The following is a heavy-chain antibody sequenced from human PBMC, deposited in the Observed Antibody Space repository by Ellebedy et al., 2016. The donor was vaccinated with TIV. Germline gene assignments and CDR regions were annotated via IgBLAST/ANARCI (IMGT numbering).Heavy chain of an antibody. CDR1: GYSFTSYW. J-gene: IGHJ4*02. CDR2: IYPGDSDT. D-gene: IGHD3-3*01. V-gene: IGHV5-51*01. Sequence: ASVKVSCKGSGYSFTSYWIGWVRQMPGKGLEWMGIIYPGDSDTRYSPSFQGQVTISADKSISTAYLQWSSLKASDTAMYYCARRAYYDPLPDYWGQGTLVTVSS. CDR3: ARRAYYDPLPDY.